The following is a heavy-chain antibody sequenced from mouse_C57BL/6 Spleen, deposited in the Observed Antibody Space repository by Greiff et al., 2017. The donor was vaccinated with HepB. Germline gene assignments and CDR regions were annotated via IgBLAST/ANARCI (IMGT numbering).Heavy chain of an antibody. CDR2: ISDGGSYT. CDR3: AREEGTGRRGNAMDY. V-gene: IGHV5-4*01. J-gene: IGHJ4*01. D-gene: IGHD4-1*01. Sequence: EVQLVESGGGLVKPGGSLKLSCAASGFTFSSYAMSWVRQTPEKRLEWVATISDGGSYTYYPDNVKGRFTISRDNAKNNLYLQMSHLKSEDTAMYYCAREEGTGRRGNAMDYWGQGTSVTVSS. CDR1: GFTFSSYA.